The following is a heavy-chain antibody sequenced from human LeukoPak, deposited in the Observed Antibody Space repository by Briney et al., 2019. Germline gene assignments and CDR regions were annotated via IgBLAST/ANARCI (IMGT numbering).Heavy chain of an antibody. CDR2: IYYSGST. J-gene: IGHJ5*02. CDR1: GGSISSSSYY. Sequence: SETLSLTCTVSGGSISSSSYYWGWIRQPPGKGLEWIGSIYYSGSTYYNPSLKSRVTMSVDMSKNQFSLKLTSVTAADTAVYFCARGLAAAYDYNWLDPWGQGILVTVSS. D-gene: IGHD5-12*01. CDR3: ARGLAAAYDYNWLDP. V-gene: IGHV4-39*07.